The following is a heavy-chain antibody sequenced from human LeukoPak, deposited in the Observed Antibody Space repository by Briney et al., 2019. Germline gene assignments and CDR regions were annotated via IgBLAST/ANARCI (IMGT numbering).Heavy chain of an antibody. Sequence: PGGSLRLSCAASGFTYNGYWMSWVRQAPGKGLEWVANIKQDGSEKYYVDSVKGRFTISRDNAKKSLYLQMNSLRAEDTAVYYCANLRDYYDSSGYYEGYWGQGTLVTVSS. CDR3: ANLRDYYDSSGYYEGY. CDR1: GFTYNGYW. J-gene: IGHJ4*02. D-gene: IGHD3-22*01. CDR2: IKQDGSEK. V-gene: IGHV3-7*01.